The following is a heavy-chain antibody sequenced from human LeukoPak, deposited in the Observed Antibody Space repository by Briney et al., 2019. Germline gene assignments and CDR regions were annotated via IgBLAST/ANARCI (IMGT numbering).Heavy chain of an antibody. D-gene: IGHD1-26*01. CDR2: ISGSGGKT. V-gene: IGHV3-23*01. CDR1: GLTFSSYG. CDR3: AKDQVGAILWFDN. Sequence: GGTLRLSCAASGLTFSSYGMSWVRQAPGKGLDWVSAISGSGGKTYYAGSVKGRFTISRDNSKNTLYLQMNSLRAEDTAVYYCAKDQVGAILWFDNWGQGTLVTVSS. J-gene: IGHJ4*02.